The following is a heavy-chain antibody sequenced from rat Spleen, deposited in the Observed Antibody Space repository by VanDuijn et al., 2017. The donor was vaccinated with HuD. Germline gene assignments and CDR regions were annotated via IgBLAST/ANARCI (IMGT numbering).Heavy chain of an antibody. CDR2: ISYDGGST. Sequence: EVQLVESGGGLVQPGRSMKLSCAASGFTFSNYDMAWVRQAPKKGLEWVASISYDGGSTYYRDSVKGRFTISRDNAKSTLYLQMDSLGSEDTATYYCTTLKREYGGYRSYFDYWGQGVMVTVSS. CDR3: TTLKREYGGYRSYFDY. CDR1: GFTFSNYD. D-gene: IGHD1-11*01. V-gene: IGHV5-20*01. J-gene: IGHJ2*01.